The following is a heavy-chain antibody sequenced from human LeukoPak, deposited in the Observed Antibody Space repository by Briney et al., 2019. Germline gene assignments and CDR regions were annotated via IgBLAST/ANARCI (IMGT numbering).Heavy chain of an antibody. J-gene: IGHJ6*02. D-gene: IGHD3-9*01. CDR2: ISYDGSNK. Sequence: PGGSLRLSCAASGFTFSSYAMHWVRQAPGKGLEWVAVISYDGSNKYYADSVKGRFTISRDNSKNTLYLQMNSLRAEDTAVYYCARDAYYDILTGIYYYYGMDVWGQETTVTVSS. CDR3: ARDAYYDILTGIYYYYGMDV. CDR1: GFTFSSYA. V-gene: IGHV3-30-3*01.